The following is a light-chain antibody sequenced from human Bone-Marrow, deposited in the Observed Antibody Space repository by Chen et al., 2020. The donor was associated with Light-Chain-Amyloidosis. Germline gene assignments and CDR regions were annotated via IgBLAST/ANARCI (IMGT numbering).Light chain of an antibody. Sequence: QSALTQPRSVSGSPGQSVTTSCTGTSSDVGAYNYVSWYQQPPGKAPKLMIYDVSKRPSGVPDRFSGSKSGNTASLTISGLQAEDEADYYCCSYAGSYTVVFGGGTKLTVL. V-gene: IGLV2-11*01. J-gene: IGLJ2*01. CDR1: SSDVGAYNY. CDR3: CSYAGSYTVV. CDR2: DVS.